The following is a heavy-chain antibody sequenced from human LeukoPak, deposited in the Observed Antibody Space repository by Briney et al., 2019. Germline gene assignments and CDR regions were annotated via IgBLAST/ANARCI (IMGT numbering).Heavy chain of an antibody. Sequence: GGSLRLSCAASGFTFSSYGMHWVRQAPGKGLEWVAVISYDGSNKYYEDSVKGRFTISRDNSKNTLYLQMNSLRAEDTAVYYCAGDPEGGRPNAFDIWGQGTMVTVSS. CDR3: AGDPEGGRPNAFDI. D-gene: IGHD2-15*01. J-gene: IGHJ3*02. CDR2: ISYDGSNK. CDR1: GFTFSSYG. V-gene: IGHV3-30*03.